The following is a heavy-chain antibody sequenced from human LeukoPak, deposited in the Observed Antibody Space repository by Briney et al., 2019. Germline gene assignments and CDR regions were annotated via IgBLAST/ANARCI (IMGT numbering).Heavy chain of an antibody. V-gene: IGHV3-7*01. J-gene: IGHJ4*02. Sequence: GGSLRLSCAASGFTFSDYAMHWVRQAPGKGLEWVANIKQDGSEKYYVDSVKGRFTISRDNAKNSLYLQMNSLRAEDTAVYYCASDAHSGFDYWGQGTLVTVSS. CDR1: GFTFSDYA. D-gene: IGHD1-26*01. CDR2: IKQDGSEK. CDR3: ASDAHSGFDY.